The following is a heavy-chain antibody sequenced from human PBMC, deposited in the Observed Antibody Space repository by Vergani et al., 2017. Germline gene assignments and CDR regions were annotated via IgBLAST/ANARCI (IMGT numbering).Heavy chain of an antibody. D-gene: IGHD3-22*01. CDR2: IKSKTDGGTT. CDR3: AKVDYYEKRYFDL. CDR1: GFTFSNAW. V-gene: IGHV3-15*05. J-gene: IGHJ2*01. Sequence: VQLVESGGGVVQPGRSLRLSCAASGFTFSNAWMSWVRQAPGKGLEWVGRIKSKTDGGTTDYAAPVKGRFTISRDNAKNSLYLQMNSLRAEDTALYYCAKVDYYEKRYFDLWGRGTLVTVSS.